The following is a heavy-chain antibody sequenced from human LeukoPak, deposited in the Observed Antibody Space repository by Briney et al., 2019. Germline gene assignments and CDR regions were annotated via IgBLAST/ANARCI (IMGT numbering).Heavy chain of an antibody. CDR3: ARRGNYNWFDP. J-gene: IGHJ5*02. CDR2: IYTSGST. D-gene: IGHD4-23*01. CDR1: GGSISSYY. V-gene: IGHV4-4*09. Sequence: SETLSLTCTVSGGSISSYYWSWFRQPPGKGLEWIGYIYTSGSTNYNPSLKSRVTISVDTSKNQFSLKLSSVTAADTAVYYCARRGNYNWFDPWGQGTLVTVSS.